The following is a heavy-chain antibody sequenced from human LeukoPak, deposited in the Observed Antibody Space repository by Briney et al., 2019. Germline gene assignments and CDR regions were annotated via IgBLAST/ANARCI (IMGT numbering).Heavy chain of an antibody. CDR1: GYTFTSYG. D-gene: IGHD5-18*01. CDR2: ISTYNGNT. CDR3: ARAPPAGYSYGYGVFDY. Sequence: GASVKVSCKASGYTFTSYGISWVRQAPGQGLEWMGWISTYNGNTNSAQKLQGRVTITTDTSTSTAYMELRSLRSDDTAVYYCARAPPAGYSYGYGVFDYWGQGTLVTVSS. J-gene: IGHJ4*02. V-gene: IGHV1-18*01.